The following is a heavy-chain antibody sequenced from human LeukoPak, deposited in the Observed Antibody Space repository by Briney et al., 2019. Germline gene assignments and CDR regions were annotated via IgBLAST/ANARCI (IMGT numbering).Heavy chain of an antibody. CDR1: GFTFSSYS. Sequence: GGSLRLSCAASGFTFSSYSMNWVRQAPGRGVEWVSYISSSSSTIYYGDSVKGRFNISRDNAKNSVYMQINSLRAEDTAVYYCARGGTDEVYFDYWGQGTLVTVSS. CDR2: ISSSSSTI. V-gene: IGHV3-48*01. J-gene: IGHJ4*02. CDR3: ARGGTDEVYFDY.